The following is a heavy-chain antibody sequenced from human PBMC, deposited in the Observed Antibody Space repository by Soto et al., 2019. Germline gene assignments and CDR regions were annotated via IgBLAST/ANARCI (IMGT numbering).Heavy chain of an antibody. CDR1: GFTYVKYA. J-gene: IGHJ4*02. CDR3: VKDTVVVINGGDFDY. CDR2: ISGDAGRT. V-gene: IGHV3-23*01. Sequence: EVQLLESGGALVQPGGSLRLSCEASGFTYVKYAMSWVRQAPGKGLEWVSGISGDAGRTFYADSVKGRFTISRDNSKNTVYLQMNRLRVEDTAVYYCVKDTVVVINGGDFDYWGQGTLVIVSS. D-gene: IGHD3-22*01.